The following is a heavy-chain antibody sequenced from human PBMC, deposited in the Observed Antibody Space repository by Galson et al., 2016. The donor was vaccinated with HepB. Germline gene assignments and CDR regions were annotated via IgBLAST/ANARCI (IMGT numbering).Heavy chain of an antibody. J-gene: IGHJ4*02. CDR3: AREAVDDILTGLNY. Sequence: SETLSLTCTVSGGSVSSESYYWSWIRQPPGKGLEWIGYIYYSGSTNYNPSLKSRVTISVDTSKNQFSLKLSSVIAADTAVYYCAREAVDDILTGLNYWGQGTLVTVSS. CDR2: IYYSGST. CDR1: GGSVSSESYY. D-gene: IGHD3-9*01. V-gene: IGHV4-61*01.